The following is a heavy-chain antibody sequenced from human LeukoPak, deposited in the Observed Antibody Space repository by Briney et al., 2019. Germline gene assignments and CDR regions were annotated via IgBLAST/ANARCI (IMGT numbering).Heavy chain of an antibody. D-gene: IGHD3-10*01. CDR2: ISAYNGNT. V-gene: IGHV1-18*04. J-gene: IGHJ3*02. Sequence: ASVKVSCKASGYAFTGYYVHRVRQAPGQGLEWMGWISAYNGNTNYAQKLQGRVTMTTDTSTSTAYMELRSLRSDDTAVYYCAREGLTMVRGLGAFDIWGQGTMVTVSS. CDR3: AREGLTMVRGLGAFDI. CDR1: GYAFTGYY.